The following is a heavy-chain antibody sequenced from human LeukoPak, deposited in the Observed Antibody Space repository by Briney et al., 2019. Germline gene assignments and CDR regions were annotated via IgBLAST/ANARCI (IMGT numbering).Heavy chain of an antibody. Sequence: GGSLRLSCAASGFTFSNYGMHWVRQAPGKGLEWVAAISYDGSNKYYADSVKGRFAISRDNSKNTLYLQMNSLRAEDTAAYYCAKDRHFYGSGSYYNFDYWGQGTLVTVSS. J-gene: IGHJ4*02. CDR2: ISYDGSNK. V-gene: IGHV3-30*18. D-gene: IGHD3-10*01. CDR1: GFTFSNYG. CDR3: AKDRHFYGSGSYYNFDY.